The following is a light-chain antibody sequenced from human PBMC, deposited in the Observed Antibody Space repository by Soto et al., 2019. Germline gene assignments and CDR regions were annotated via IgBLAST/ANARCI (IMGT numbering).Light chain of an antibody. CDR1: QSVLYSSNNKNY. Sequence: DIVMTQSPDSLAVSLGEGATINCKSSQSVLYSSNNKNYLAWYQQKPGQPPKLLIHWASTRESGVPDRFSGSGSGTDFTLTISSLQAEDVAVYYCQQYYSTPPVTFGQGTRVEIK. CDR3: QQYYSTPPVT. J-gene: IGKJ1*01. V-gene: IGKV4-1*01. CDR2: WAS.